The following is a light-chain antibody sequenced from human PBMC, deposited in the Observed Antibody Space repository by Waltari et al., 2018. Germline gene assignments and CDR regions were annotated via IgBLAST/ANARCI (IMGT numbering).Light chain of an antibody. CDR1: QSISNY. CDR3: HQRSDWGT. J-gene: IGKJ4*01. CDR2: DTS. Sequence: VLTQSPATLSLSPGEGATLSCRASQSISNYLAWYQQKRGQAPRLLLYDTSNRATGIPARFSGSGSGTEFTLTISSLEPEDFAVYYCHQRSDWGTFGGGTKVEI. V-gene: IGKV3-11*01.